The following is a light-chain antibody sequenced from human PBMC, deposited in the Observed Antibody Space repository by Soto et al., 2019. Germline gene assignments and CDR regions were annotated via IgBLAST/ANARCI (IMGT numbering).Light chain of an antibody. CDR2: SAS. CDR1: HRINIY. J-gene: IGKJ5*01. Sequence: IQMTQSPSSLSTSIGDRVTITCRASHRINIYLNWYRQKPGKAPELLIYSASNLQSGVPSRFSGSGSGTDFTLTISGLQSEDFATYYCQQSFSTPTFGQGTRLEIK. CDR3: QQSFSTPT. V-gene: IGKV1-39*01.